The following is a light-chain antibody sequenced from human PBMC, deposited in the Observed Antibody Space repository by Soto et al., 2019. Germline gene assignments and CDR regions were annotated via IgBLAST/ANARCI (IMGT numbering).Light chain of an antibody. J-gene: IGLJ3*02. V-gene: IGLV6-57*03. CDR2: ENN. CDR1: SGSIASNY. CDR3: QSYDNTNKGV. Sequence: NFMLTQPHSVSESPGKTVTISCTRSSGSIASNYVQWYQQRPGSAPTTVISENNQRPSGVPGRFSGSIDSPSNSASLAISGLKTEDEADYYCQSYDNTNKGVFGGGTKVTVL.